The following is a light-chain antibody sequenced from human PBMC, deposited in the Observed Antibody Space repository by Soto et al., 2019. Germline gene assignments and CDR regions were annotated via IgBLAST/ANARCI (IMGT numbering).Light chain of an antibody. J-gene: IGKJ5*01. CDR3: QQYHSFPST. CDR1: QDISNW. CDR2: AAS. V-gene: IGKV1D-16*01. Sequence: DIQMTQSPSSLSASVGDRVTITCRASQDISNWLAWYQQKPGKAPRSLIFAASTLQSGVPSRFSGSGSGTEFTLTISSLQPEDFSSYFCQQYHSFPSTFGQGTRLEIK.